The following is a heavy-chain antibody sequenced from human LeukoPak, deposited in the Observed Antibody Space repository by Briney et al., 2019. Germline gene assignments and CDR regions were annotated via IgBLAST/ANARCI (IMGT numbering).Heavy chain of an antibody. CDR3: ARPAYCGGNCYYFPDY. Sequence: PGGSLRLSCAASGFTLSSYSMSWVRQAPGKGLEWVSFISSSSSYMYYADSVKGRFTISRDNAKNSLYLQMNSLRAEDTAVYYCARPAYCGGNCYYFPDYWGQGTLVTVSS. V-gene: IGHV3-21*01. CDR1: GFTLSSYS. D-gene: IGHD2-21*02. CDR2: ISSSSSYM. J-gene: IGHJ4*02.